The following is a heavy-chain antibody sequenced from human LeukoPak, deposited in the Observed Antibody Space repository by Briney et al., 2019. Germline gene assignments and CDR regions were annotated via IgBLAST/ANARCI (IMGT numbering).Heavy chain of an antibody. J-gene: IGHJ4*02. CDR2: ISGSGGST. CDR3: AKYSSNGYYFSHFDY. V-gene: IGHV3-23*01. Sequence: GGSLRLSCAASGFTFSSYAMSWVRQAPGKGLEWVSAISGSGGSTYYADSVKGRFTISRDNSKNTLYLQMNSLRAEDTAVYYCAKYSSNGYYFSHFDYWGQGTLVTVSS. CDR1: GFTFSSYA. D-gene: IGHD3-22*01.